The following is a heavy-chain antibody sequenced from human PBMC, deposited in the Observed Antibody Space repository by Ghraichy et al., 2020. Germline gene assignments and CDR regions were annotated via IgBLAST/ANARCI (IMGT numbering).Heavy chain of an antibody. CDR3: ARVLYGGSYLYYFDY. D-gene: IGHD2-15*01. CDR1: GGSISSGDYY. J-gene: IGHJ4*02. CDR2: IYYSGST. Sequence: SETLSLTCTVSGGSISSGDYYWTWIRQHPGKGLEWIGYIYYSGSTYYNPSLKSQVTISVDTSKNQFSLKLSSVTAADTAVYYCARVLYGGSYLYYFDYWGQGALVTVSS. V-gene: IGHV4-31*01.